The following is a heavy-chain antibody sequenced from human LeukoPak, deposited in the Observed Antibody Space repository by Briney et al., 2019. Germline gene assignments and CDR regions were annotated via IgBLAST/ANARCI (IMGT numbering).Heavy chain of an antibody. CDR3: ARAEDYGDANGGGEFDY. Sequence: SETLSLTCTVSGGSISSYYWSWIRQPPGKGLEWIGYIYYSGSTNYNPSLKSRVTISVDTSKNQFSLKLSSVTAADTAVYYCARAEDYGDANGGGEFDYWGQGTLVTVSS. CDR1: GGSISSYY. CDR2: IYYSGST. V-gene: IGHV4-59*01. J-gene: IGHJ4*02. D-gene: IGHD4-17*01.